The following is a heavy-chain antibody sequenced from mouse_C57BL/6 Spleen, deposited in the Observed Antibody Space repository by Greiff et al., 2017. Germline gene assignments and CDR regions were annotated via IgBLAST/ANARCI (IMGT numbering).Heavy chain of an antibody. V-gene: IGHV1-64*01. CDR1: GYTFTSYW. CDR2: IHPNSGST. D-gene: IGHD1-1*01. J-gene: IGHJ2*01. Sequence: VQLQQPGAELVKPGASVKLSCKASGYTFTSYWMHWVKQRPGQGLEWIGMIHPNSGSTNYNEKFKSKATLTVDKSSSTAYMQLSSLTSEDSAVYYCARSPYYYGSVDHFDYWGQGTTLTVSS. CDR3: ARSPYYYGSVDHFDY.